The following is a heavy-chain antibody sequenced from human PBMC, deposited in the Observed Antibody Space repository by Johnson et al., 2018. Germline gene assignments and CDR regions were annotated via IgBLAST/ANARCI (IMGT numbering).Heavy chain of an antibody. J-gene: IGHJ6*03. CDR2: ISYDGSNK. CDR1: GFTFSTYG. CDR3: AKKVGLGIDCMDV. V-gene: IGHV3-30*18. D-gene: IGHD7-27*01. Sequence: QVQLLESGGGVVQPGRSLRLSCAASGFTFSTYGMHWVRQAPGKGLEWVAIISYDGSNKYYADAVKGRVTISRDNSKSTLYLEMNSLRVEETAVYYWAKKVGLGIDCMDVWGKGTTVIVSS.